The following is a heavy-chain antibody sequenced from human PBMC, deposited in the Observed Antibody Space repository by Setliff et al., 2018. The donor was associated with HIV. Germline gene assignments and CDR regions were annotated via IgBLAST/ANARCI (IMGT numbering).Heavy chain of an antibody. D-gene: IGHD6-13*01. CDR2: IYYSGST. CDR3: ARRSDADSSSDAPTLYFDY. Sequence: SETLSLTCTVSGGSISSSSYYRGWIRQPPGKGLEWIGSIYYSGSTYYNPSLKSRVTISVDTSKNQFSLKLSSVTAADTAVYYCARRSDADSSSDAPTLYFDYWGQGTLVTVSS. V-gene: IGHV4-39*01. CDR1: GGSISSSSYY. J-gene: IGHJ4*02.